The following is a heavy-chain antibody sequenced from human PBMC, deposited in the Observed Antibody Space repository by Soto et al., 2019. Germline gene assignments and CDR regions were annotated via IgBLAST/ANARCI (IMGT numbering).Heavy chain of an antibody. CDR3: AKSITMIVVPLFDP. V-gene: IGHV3-23*01. CDR2: ISGSGGST. Sequence: GGSLRLSCAASGFTFSSYAMSWFRQAPGKGLEWVSAISGSGGSTYYADSVKGRFTISRDNSKNTLYLQMNSLRAEDTAVYYCAKSITMIVVPLFDPWGQGTLVTVSS. CDR1: GFTFSSYA. D-gene: IGHD3-22*01. J-gene: IGHJ5*02.